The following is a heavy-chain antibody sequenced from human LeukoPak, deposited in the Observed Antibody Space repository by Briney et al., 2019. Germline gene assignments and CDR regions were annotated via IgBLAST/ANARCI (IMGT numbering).Heavy chain of an antibody. CDR3: ARGGVVVTDIFHLDS. CDR2: ISYSGHT. J-gene: IGHJ4*02. D-gene: IGHD2-21*02. Sequence: SETLSLTCTVSSGSITNYYWSWIRQSPGKGLEWIAYISYSGHTNFNPSLKSRVTISVDMSKNQLSLNLSSVTAADTAVYYCARGGVVVTDIFHLDSWGQGNLVIVSS. CDR1: SGSITNYY. V-gene: IGHV4-59*01.